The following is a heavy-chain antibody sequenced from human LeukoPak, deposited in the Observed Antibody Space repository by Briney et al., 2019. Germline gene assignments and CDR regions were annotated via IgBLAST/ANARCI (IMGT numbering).Heavy chain of an antibody. V-gene: IGHV3-64*01. J-gene: IGHJ5*02. Sequence: SGGSLRLSCAASGFTFSSYAMHWARQAPGKGLEYVSAISSNGGSTYYANSVKGRFTISRDNSKNTLYLQMGSLRAEDMAVYYCARGPWPTTRHQSWFDPWGQGTLVTVSS. D-gene: IGHD4-11*01. CDR2: ISSNGGST. CDR1: GFTFSSYA. CDR3: ARGPWPTTRHQSWFDP.